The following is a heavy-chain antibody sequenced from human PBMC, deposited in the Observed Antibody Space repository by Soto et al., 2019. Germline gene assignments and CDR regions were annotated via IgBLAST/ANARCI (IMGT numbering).Heavy chain of an antibody. CDR3: ARGDCVGGPCYSLAGSFYYYMDV. J-gene: IGHJ6*03. CDR2: INSDGSVS. CDR1: GFTFSNYW. D-gene: IGHD2-15*01. Sequence: EVQLVESGGGLVQPGGSLRLSCAASGFTFSNYWMYWVRQAPGKGLVWVSRINSDGSVSSYADSVKGRLTISRDNVKNTRYLKMDSLRAEDTAVYYCARGDCVGGPCYSLAGSFYYYMDVWGKGTTVTVFS. V-gene: IGHV3-74*01.